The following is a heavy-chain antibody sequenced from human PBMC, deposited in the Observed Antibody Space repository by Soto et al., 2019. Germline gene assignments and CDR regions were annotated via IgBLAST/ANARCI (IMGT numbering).Heavy chain of an antibody. J-gene: IGHJ1*01. CDR1: GGSISSYY. CDR3: ARSLAVAGIAYFQH. CDR2: IYYSGST. V-gene: IGHV4-59*08. Sequence: PSETLSLTCTVSGGSISSYYWSWIRQPPGKGLEWIGYIYYSGSTNYNPSLKSRVTISVDTSKNQFSLKLSSVTAADTAVYYCARSLAVAGIAYFQHWGQGTLVTVSS. D-gene: IGHD6-19*01.